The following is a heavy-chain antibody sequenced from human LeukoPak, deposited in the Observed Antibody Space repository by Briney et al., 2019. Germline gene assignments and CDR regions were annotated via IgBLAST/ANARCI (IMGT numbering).Heavy chain of an antibody. D-gene: IGHD2-2*01. CDR1: GFTFNNYA. CDR3: VRAAPRDCSSTSCSLFDN. J-gene: IGHJ4*02. V-gene: IGHV3-23*01. Sequence: GGSLRLSCAGSGFTFNNYAMSWVRQTPRKGLEWVSTISIGGDGTYYADPVKGRFTMSRDNSKNTLYLQMSSLRAEDTAVYYCVRAAPRDCSSTSCSLFDNWGQGILVTVSS. CDR2: ISIGGDGT.